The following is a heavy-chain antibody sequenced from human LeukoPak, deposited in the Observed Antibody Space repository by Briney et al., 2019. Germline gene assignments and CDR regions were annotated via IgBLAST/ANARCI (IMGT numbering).Heavy chain of an antibody. J-gene: IGHJ4*02. V-gene: IGHV4-30-2*01. CDR2: IYHSGST. Sequence: SETLSLTCTVSGGSLSSGTYYWSWIRQPPGKGLEWIGYIYHSGSTYYNPSLKSRVSISVDTSKNQFSLKLSSVTAADTAVYYCARALKIPGITAADPFDSWGQGTPVTVSS. CDR1: GGSLSSGTYY. D-gene: IGHD6-13*01. CDR3: ARALKIPGITAADPFDS.